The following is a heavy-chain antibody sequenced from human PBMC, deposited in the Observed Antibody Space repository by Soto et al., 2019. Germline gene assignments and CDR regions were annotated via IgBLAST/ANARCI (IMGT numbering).Heavy chain of an antibody. D-gene: IGHD4-17*01. Sequence: SGPTLVNPTQTLTLTCTFSGFSLSTSGVGAGWIRQPPGKALEWLALIYWDDDKRYSPSLKSRLTITKDTSKNQVVLTMTNMEPVDTATYYCAHTTTVTVVENWFYPWGQGTLVTVS. V-gene: IGHV2-5*02. CDR2: IYWDDDK. CDR1: GFSLSTSGVG. J-gene: IGHJ5*02. CDR3: AHTTTVTVVENWFYP.